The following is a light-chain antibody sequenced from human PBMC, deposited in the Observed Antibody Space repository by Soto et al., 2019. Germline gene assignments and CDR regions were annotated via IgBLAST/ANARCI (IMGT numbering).Light chain of an antibody. CDR1: SSNIGAGYD. CDR3: QSYDSSLSAVV. CDR2: VNS. Sequence: QSVLTQPPSVSGAPGQRVTISCTGSSSNIGAGYDVHWYQQLPGTAPKLLIYVNSNRPSGVPDRFSGSKSGTSASLAITGLQAEDEADYYCQSYDSSLSAVVFGGGTEVTVL. J-gene: IGLJ2*01. V-gene: IGLV1-40*01.